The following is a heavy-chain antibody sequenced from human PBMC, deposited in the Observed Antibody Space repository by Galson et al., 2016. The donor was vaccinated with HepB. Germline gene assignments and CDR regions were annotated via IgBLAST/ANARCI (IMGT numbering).Heavy chain of an antibody. V-gene: IGHV1-18*01. CDR2: ISVYNGNT. Sequence: SVKVFCKASDYTFTGYGTNWVRQAPGQGIEWMGWISVYNGNTDYAQIFKDRITLTTDTATSTAYMELRSLRLDDTAIYYCARWPTLTHCDENNCYGGTWFDPWGQGTLVTVSS. D-gene: IGHD1-1*01. J-gene: IGHJ5*02. CDR1: DYTFTGYG. CDR3: ARWPTLTHCDENNCYGGTWFDP.